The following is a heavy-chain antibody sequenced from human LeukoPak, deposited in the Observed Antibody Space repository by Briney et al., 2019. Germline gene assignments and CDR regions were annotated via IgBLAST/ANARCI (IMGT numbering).Heavy chain of an antibody. D-gene: IGHD3-22*01. CDR3: ARNPNPLAYYYDSSGYWDNWFDP. CDR1: GYTFTSYG. V-gene: IGHV1-18*01. CDR2: ISAYNGNT. Sequence: ASVKVSCKASGYTFTSYGISWVRQAPGRGLEWMGWISAYNGNTNYAQKLQGRVTMTTDTSTSTVYMELSSLRSEDTAVYYCARNPNPLAYYYDSSGYWDNWFDPWGQGTLVTVSS. J-gene: IGHJ5*02.